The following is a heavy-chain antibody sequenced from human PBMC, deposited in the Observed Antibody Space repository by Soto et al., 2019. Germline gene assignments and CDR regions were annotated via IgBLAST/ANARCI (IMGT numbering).Heavy chain of an antibody. CDR1: GFTFTKAY. CDR2: IKGSNAGGRT. D-gene: IGHD1-26*01. V-gene: IGHV3-15*01. J-gene: IGHJ4*02. Sequence: EVQLVESGGGLVEPGGSSRLSCVASGFTFTKAYMTWVRQAPGKGLGGGGSIKGSNAGGRTDYATSVKGRFTISRDDSQNTLYMQMNSLKTEDTSVYYCATEGGYPGSNFYGAYWGQGTLVTVSS. CDR3: ATEGGYPGSNFYGAY.